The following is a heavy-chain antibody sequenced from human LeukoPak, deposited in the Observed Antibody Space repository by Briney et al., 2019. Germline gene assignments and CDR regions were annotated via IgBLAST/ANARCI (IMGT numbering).Heavy chain of an antibody. CDR1: GFTFDDYP. D-gene: IGHD1-14*01. J-gene: IGHJ4*02. CDR2: ISWDAGTT. V-gene: IGHV3-43*01. CDR3: AKDGRNHFDY. Sequence: GGSLRLSCAASGFTFDDYPMHWVRQGPGKGLEWVSLISWDAGTTYYADSVKGRFTISRDNSKNSLYLQMNSLRTEDTALYYCAKDGRNHFDYWGQGTLVTVSS.